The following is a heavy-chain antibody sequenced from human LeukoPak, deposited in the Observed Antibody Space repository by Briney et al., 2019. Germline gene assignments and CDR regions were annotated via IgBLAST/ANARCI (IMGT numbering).Heavy chain of an antibody. CDR3: ARQSSDSSGYYYVDY. J-gene: IGHJ4*02. CDR1: GYSFTSYW. Sequence: GESLKISCKGSGYSFTSYWIGWVRQMPGKGLEWMGIIYPGDSDTRYSPSFQGQVTISADKSISTAYLQWSSLKASDTAMYYCARQSSDSSGYYYVDYWGQGTLVTVSS. D-gene: IGHD3-22*01. V-gene: IGHV5-51*01. CDR2: IYPGDSDT.